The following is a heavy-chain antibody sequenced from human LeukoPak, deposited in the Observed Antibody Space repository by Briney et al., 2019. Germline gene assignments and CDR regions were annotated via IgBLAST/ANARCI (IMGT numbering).Heavy chain of an antibody. CDR2: IYYSGST. J-gene: IGHJ3*02. V-gene: IGHV4-30-4*01. Sequence: SETLSLTCTVSGGSISSGDYYWGWIRQPPGTGLEWIGYIYYSGSTYYNPSLKSRVTISVDTSKNQFSLKLSSVTAADTAVYYCASPDILTGRDAFDIWGQGTMVTVSS. D-gene: IGHD3-9*01. CDR3: ASPDILTGRDAFDI. CDR1: GGSISSGDYY.